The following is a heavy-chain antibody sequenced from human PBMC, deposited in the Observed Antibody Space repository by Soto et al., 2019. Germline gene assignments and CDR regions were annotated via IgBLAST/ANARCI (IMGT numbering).Heavy chain of an antibody. CDR2: ISGSGGST. D-gene: IGHD1-26*01. J-gene: IGHJ4*02. V-gene: IGHV3-23*01. CDR1: GFTFSSYA. Sequence: GGSLRLSCAASGFTFSSYAMSWVRQAPGKGLEWVSAISGSGGSTYYADSVKGRFTISRDNSKNTLYLQMNSLRAEDTAVYYCPKDHFEGSIGGATSNYWGQGSLLTVSS. CDR3: PKDHFEGSIGGATSNY.